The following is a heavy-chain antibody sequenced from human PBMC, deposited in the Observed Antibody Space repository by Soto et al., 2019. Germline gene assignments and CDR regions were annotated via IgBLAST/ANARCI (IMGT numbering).Heavy chain of an antibody. CDR3: ARGSVGGPYYYYGMDV. J-gene: IGHJ6*02. V-gene: IGHV3-74*01. D-gene: IGHD1-26*01. CDR1: GFTFSSYW. CDR2: INSDGSST. Sequence: GGSLRLSCAASGFTFSSYWMHWVRQAPGKGLVWVSRINSDGSSTSYADSVKGRFTISRDNAKNTLYLQMNSLRAEDTAVYYCARGSVGGPYYYYGMDVWGQGTTVTV.